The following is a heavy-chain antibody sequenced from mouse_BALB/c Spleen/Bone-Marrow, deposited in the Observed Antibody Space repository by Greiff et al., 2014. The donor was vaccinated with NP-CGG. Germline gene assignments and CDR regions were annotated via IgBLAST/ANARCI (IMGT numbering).Heavy chain of an antibody. CDR2: ISSGSSPI. V-gene: IGHV5-17*02. D-gene: IGHD4-1*01. J-gene: IGHJ2*01. CDR1: GFTFSSLG. Sequence: EVHLVESGGGLVQPGGSRKLSCAASGFTFSSLGMHWVRQAPEKGLEWVAYISSGSSPIFYADTVKGRFTISRDNPKNTLFLQMTSLRSEDTAIYYCTRGGNWEDFDYWGQGTTLTVSS. CDR3: TRGGNWEDFDY.